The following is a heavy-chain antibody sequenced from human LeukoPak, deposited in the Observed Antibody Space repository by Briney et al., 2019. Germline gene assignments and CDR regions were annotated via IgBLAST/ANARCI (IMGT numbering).Heavy chain of an antibody. V-gene: IGHV4-31*03. J-gene: IGHJ4*02. CDR1: GGSISSGGYY. D-gene: IGHD3-22*01. Sequence: SETLSLTCTVSGGSISSGGYYWSWIRQHPGKGLEWIGYIYYSGSTYHNPSLKSRVTISVDTSKNQFSLKLSSVTAADTAVYYCARDRGYYYDSSGSIDYWGQGTLVTVSS. CDR2: IYYSGST. CDR3: ARDRGYYYDSSGSIDY.